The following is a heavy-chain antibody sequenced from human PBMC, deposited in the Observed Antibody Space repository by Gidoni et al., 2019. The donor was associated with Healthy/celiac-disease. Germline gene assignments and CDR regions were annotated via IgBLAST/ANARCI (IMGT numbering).Heavy chain of an antibody. J-gene: IGHJ4*02. D-gene: IGHD3-9*01. CDR1: GGSIRSGSYY. V-gene: IGHV4-61*02. Sequence: QVQLQESGPGLVKPSQTLSLTCTVSGGSIRSGSYYWSWIRQPAGKGLEWIGRIYTSGSTNYNPSLKGRVTMSVDTSKNQFSLKLSSVTAADTAVYYCAREGGGDILTGYPPDYWGQGTLVTVSS. CDR3: AREGGGDILTGYPPDY. CDR2: IYTSGST.